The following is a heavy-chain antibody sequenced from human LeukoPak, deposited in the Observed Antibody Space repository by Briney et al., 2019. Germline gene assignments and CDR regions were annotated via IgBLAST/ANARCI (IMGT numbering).Heavy chain of an antibody. Sequence: PGGSLRLSCAASGFTFSSSVMSWVRQAPGKGLEWVSGSSGSGGVTYYADSAKGRFTISRDNSKNTLYLQMNSLRAEDTALYYCAKSGRVGGGIAASGIDYWGQGTLVTVSS. J-gene: IGHJ4*02. V-gene: IGHV3-23*01. CDR1: GFTFSSSV. CDR2: SSGSGGVT. CDR3: AKSGRVGGGIAASGIDY. D-gene: IGHD6-13*01.